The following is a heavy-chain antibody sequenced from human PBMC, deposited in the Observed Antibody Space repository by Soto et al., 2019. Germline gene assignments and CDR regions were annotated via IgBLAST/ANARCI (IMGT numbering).Heavy chain of an antibody. Sequence: QLQLVQSGAEVKKPGSSVKVSCKASGGTFSSYAISWVRQAPGQGLEWMGGIIPIFGTANYAQKFQGRVTITADKSTSTAYMELSSLRSEDTAVYYCARGYCTNGVCFFEEGQYYYCGMDVWGQGTTVTVSS. D-gene: IGHD2-8*01. J-gene: IGHJ6*02. CDR3: ARGYCTNGVCFFEEGQYYYCGMDV. CDR1: GGTFSSYA. CDR2: IIPIFGTA. V-gene: IGHV1-69*06.